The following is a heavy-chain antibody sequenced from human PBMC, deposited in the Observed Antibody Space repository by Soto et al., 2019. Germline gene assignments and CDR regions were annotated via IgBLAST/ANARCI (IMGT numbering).Heavy chain of an antibody. CDR2: INTDGSDV. D-gene: IGHD6-19*01. Sequence: EVQLVESGGGLVQPGGSLRLSCIASELTFSTSWMHWVRQAPGKGPVWISRINTDGSDVTYADSVKGRFAVSRDNAKNNLYLQMNSLRVEHTDVYFCDRGKVAVAVRGLFDYWGQGTLVTVSS. CDR1: ELTFSTSW. CDR3: DRGKVAVAVRGLFDY. J-gene: IGHJ4*02. V-gene: IGHV3-74*03.